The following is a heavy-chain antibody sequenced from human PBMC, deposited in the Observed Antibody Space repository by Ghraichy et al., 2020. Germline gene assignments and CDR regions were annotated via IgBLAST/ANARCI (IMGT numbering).Heavy chain of an antibody. Sequence: SETLSLTCAVYGGSFSGYYWSWIRQPPGKGLEWIGEINHSGSTNYNPSLKSRVTISVDTSKNQFSLKLSSVTAANTAVYYCARILHYDSSGYYSPYYYYGMDVWGQGTTVTVSS. D-gene: IGHD3-22*01. CDR1: GGSFSGYY. CDR2: INHSGST. CDR3: ARILHYDSSGYYSPYYYYGMDV. V-gene: IGHV4-34*01. J-gene: IGHJ6*02.